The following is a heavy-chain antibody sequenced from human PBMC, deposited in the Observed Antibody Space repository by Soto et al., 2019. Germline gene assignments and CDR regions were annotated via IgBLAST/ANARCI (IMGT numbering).Heavy chain of an antibody. J-gene: IGHJ5*02. CDR3: ARRSRNRMTPVTLNWGFDP. CDR2: IYYSGST. V-gene: IGHV4-39*01. D-gene: IGHD4-17*01. Sequence: SETLSLTCTVSGGSISSSSYYWGWIRQPPGKGLEWIGSIYYSGSTYYNPSLKSRVTISVDTSKNQFSLKLSSVTAADTAVYYCARRSRNRMTPVTLNWGFDPWGQGTLVTVSS. CDR1: GGSISSSSYY.